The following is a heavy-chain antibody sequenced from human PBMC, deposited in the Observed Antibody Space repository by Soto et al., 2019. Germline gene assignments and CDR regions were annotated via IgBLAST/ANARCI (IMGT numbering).Heavy chain of an antibody. CDR2: IFPADSDT. V-gene: IGHV5-51*01. CDR3: ASCGVCPPTMNYFGY. J-gene: IGHJ4*02. Sequence: GESLKISCKGSGYSFSNYWIAWVRQMPGKGLEWMGIIFPADSDTKYSPSFQGQVTISADKSISTAYLQWSSLKASDTAMYYCASCGVCPPTMNYFGYWGQGSLATVSS. D-gene: IGHD3-3*01. CDR1: GYSFSNYW.